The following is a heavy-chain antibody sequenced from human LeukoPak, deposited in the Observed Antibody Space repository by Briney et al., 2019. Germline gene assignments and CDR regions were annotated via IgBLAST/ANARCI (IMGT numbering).Heavy chain of an antibody. CDR1: GFTFSTYW. V-gene: IGHV3-7*01. CDR3: ARGEKIVVVPAALIDY. CDR2: IKEHGGEK. Sequence: GGSLRLSCAASGFTFSTYWMSWVRQAPGKGLEWVANIKEHGGEKYYVDSVKGRFTISRDNAKNSLYLQMNSLRAEDTAVYYCARGEKIVVVPAALIDYWGQGTLVTVSS. J-gene: IGHJ4*02. D-gene: IGHD2-2*01.